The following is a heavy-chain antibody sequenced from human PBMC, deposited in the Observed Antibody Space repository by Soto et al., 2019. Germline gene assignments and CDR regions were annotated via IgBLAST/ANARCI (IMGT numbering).Heavy chain of an antibody. Sequence: QVQLVQSGAEVKKPGSSVKVSCKASRGTFSSYAISWVRQAPGQGLEWMGGIIPIFGTANYAQKFQGRGTITADESTSTAYMELSSLRSEDTAVYYCAREVVVAATGWFDPWGQGTLVTVSS. CDR3: AREVVVAATGWFDP. CDR1: RGTFSSYA. J-gene: IGHJ5*02. D-gene: IGHD2-15*01. CDR2: IIPIFGTA. V-gene: IGHV1-69*12.